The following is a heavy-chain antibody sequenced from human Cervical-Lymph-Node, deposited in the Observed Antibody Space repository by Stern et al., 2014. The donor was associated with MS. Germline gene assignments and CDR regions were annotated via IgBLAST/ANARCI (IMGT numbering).Heavy chain of an antibody. CDR3: ARDAEYDIWSGYFDY. Sequence: VQLVESGGGLVKPGGSLTVSCAASGFRFSDYYMTWLRQAPGNGPECVANIGRSGDNIYYADSVKGRFTISRDNAKNSLYLQMNSLRAEDTALYYCARDAEYDIWSGYFDYWGPGILVTVSP. D-gene: IGHD3-3*01. J-gene: IGHJ4*02. CDR1: GFRFSDYY. V-gene: IGHV3-11*01. CDR2: IGRSGDNI.